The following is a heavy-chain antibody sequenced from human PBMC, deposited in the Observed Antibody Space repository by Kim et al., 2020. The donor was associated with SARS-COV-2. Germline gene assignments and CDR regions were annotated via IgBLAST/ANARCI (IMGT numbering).Heavy chain of an antibody. CDR1: GFTFSSYW. J-gene: IGHJ6*02. CDR2: INSDGSST. D-gene: IGHD5-12*01. CDR3: ARAASPPATISLFFTLYYGMDI. Sequence: GGSLRLSCAASGFTFSSYWMHWVRQAPGKGLVWVSRINSDGSSTSYADSVKGRFTISRDNAKNTLYLQMNSLRAEDTAVYYCARAASPPATISLFFTLYYGMDIWGQETTVTVSS. V-gene: IGHV3-74*01.